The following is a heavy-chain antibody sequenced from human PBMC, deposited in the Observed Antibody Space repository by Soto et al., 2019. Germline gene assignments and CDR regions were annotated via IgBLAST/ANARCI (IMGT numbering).Heavy chain of an antibody. D-gene: IGHD4-17*01. J-gene: IGHJ4*02. Sequence: QVQLQESGPGLVKPSQTLSLTCTVSGGSISSGNYYWSWFRQPPGKGLEWIGYSYYSGSTSYNPSLKSRITISVATSKNQFSLELSSVTVADTAVYYCARGPTVTTDFWGQGTLVTVSS. V-gene: IGHV4-30-4*01. CDR1: GGSISSGNYY. CDR2: SYYSGST. CDR3: ARGPTVTTDF.